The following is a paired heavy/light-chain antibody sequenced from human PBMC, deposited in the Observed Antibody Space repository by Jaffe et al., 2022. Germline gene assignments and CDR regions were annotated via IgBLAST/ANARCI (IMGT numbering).Heavy chain of an antibody. J-gene: IGHJ5*02. V-gene: IGHV4-30-2*01. CDR3: ARTPGDIAAAGTGWFDP. D-gene: IGHD6-13*01. Sequence: QLQLQESGSGLVKPSQTLSLTCAVSGGSISSGGYSWSWIRQPPGKGLEWIGYIYHSGSTYYNPSLKSRVTISVDRSKNQFSLKLSSVTAADTAVYYCARTPGDIAAAGTGWFDPWGQGTLVTVSS. CDR2: IYHSGST. CDR1: GGSISSGGYS.
Light chain of an antibody. CDR1: ALPKQY. Sequence: SYELTQPPSVSVSPGQTARITCSGDALPKQYAYWYQQKPGQAPVLVIYKDSERPSGIPERFSGSSSGTTVTLTISGVQAEDEADYYCQSADSSGTYFYVFGTGTKVTVL. CDR3: QSADSSGTYFYV. CDR2: KDS. J-gene: IGLJ1*01. V-gene: IGLV3-25*03.